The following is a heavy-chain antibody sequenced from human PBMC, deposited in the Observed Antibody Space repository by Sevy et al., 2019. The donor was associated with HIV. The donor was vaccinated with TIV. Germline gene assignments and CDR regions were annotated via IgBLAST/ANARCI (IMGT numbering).Heavy chain of an antibody. Sequence: SETLSLTCTVSGGSVSSSSYYWSWIRQPPGKGLEWIGYIHYSGSTDYNPSLKGRVTISVDTSKNQFSLKLSSVTAADTAVYYCARVSTMVQVVTYYFDYWGQGTLVTVSS. CDR1: GGSVSSSSYY. D-gene: IGHD3-10*01. CDR3: ARVSTMVQVVTYYFDY. CDR2: IHYSGST. V-gene: IGHV4-61*01. J-gene: IGHJ4*02.